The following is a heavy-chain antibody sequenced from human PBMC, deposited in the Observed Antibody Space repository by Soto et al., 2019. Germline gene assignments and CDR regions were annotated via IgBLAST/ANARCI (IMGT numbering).Heavy chain of an antibody. J-gene: IGHJ4*02. CDR3: ARDLGMVRGVPTYYFDY. V-gene: IGHV4-31*03. CDR1: GGSTSSGGYY. D-gene: IGHD3-10*01. Sequence: TSETLSLTCTVSGGSTSSGGYYWSWIRQHPGKGLEWIGYIYYSGSTYYNPSLKSRVTISVDTSKNQFSLKLSSVTAADTAVYYCARDLGMVRGVPTYYFDYWGQGTLVTVPS. CDR2: IYYSGST.